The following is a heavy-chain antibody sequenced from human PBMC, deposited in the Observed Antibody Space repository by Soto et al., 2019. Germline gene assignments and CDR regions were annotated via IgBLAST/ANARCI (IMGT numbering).Heavy chain of an antibody. CDR3: ARGLATVTTWFNYYYYGMDV. J-gene: IGHJ6*02. Sequence: EVQLVESGGGLVQPGGSLRLSCAASGFTFSSYSMNWVRQAPGKGLEWVSYISSSSSTIYYVDSVKGRFTISRDNAKNSLYLQMNSLRAEDTAVYYCARGLATVTTWFNYYYYGMDVWGQGTTVTVSS. CDR1: GFTFSSYS. CDR2: ISSSSSTI. V-gene: IGHV3-48*01. D-gene: IGHD4-17*01.